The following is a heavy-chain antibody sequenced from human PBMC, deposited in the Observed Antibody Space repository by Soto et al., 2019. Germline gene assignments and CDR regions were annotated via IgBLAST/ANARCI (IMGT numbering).Heavy chain of an antibody. CDR2: VSSTGST. V-gene: IGHV4-59*01. CDR3: ARGRGSPYHNHVFDF. CDR1: GASITQYY. D-gene: IGHD6-13*01. Sequence: QVQLQESGPGLVKPSETLSLTCTVSGASITQYYWNWIRQSPGKGLEWIVSVSSTGSTVFNPSLTSRVTVSLDTSKNQFSLTLNSVTAAATAVYYCARGRGSPYHNHVFDFWGQGTLVTVSS. J-gene: IGHJ4*02.